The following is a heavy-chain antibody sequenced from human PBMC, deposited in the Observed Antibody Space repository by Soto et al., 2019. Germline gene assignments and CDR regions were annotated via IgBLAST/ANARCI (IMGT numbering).Heavy chain of an antibody. CDR1: GFIVSSSY. CDR3: ARCGRWYGQCCFDC. D-gene: IGHD6-13*01. Sequence: DVQLVETGGGLIQTGRSLRLSCAASGFIVSSSYMTWVRQAPGKGLEWVSVIYADGRTYYADSVKGRFTISRDNSKNTLYLQMNSLSAEDTAVYYCARCGRWYGQCCFDCWGQGTQVTVSS. CDR2: IYADGRT. V-gene: IGHV3-53*02. J-gene: IGHJ4*02.